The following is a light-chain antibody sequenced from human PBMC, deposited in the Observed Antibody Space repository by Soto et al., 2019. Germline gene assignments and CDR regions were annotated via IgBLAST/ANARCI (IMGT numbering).Light chain of an antibody. CDR2: EVS. CDR1: SGDVDAFDY. CDR3: TSFTSSSTQV. Sequence: QSALTQPASASGSPGQSITISCTGTSGDVDAFDYVPWYQQHPGKAPKLMIFEVSDRPSGVSDRFSGSKSGSTASLTISGLQAEDEADYFCTSFTSSSTQVFGTGTKVTVL. V-gene: IGLV2-14*01. J-gene: IGLJ1*01.